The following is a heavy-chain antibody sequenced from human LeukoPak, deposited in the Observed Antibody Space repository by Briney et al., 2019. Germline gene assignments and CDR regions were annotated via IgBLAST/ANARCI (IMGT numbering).Heavy chain of an antibody. J-gene: IGHJ6*03. V-gene: IGHV1-8*03. CDR2: MNPNSGNT. CDR1: GYTFTSYD. D-gene: IGHD3-10*01. CDR3: ARGDYGSRGDYYYYYMGV. Sequence: ASVKVSCKASGYTFTSYDINWVRQATGQGLEWMGWMNPNSGNTGYAQKFQGRVTITRNTSISTAYMELSSLRSEDTAVYYCARGDYGSRGDYYYYYMGVWGKGTTVTASS.